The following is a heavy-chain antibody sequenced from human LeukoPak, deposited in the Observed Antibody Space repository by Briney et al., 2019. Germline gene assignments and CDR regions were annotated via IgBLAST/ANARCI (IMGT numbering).Heavy chain of an antibody. D-gene: IGHD2-21*02. CDR3: ARERERCGGDCLDY. CDR2: IPYSGSAV. V-gene: IGHV3-48*03. CDR1: GFRFSAYE. Sequence: GGSLRLSCIASGFRFSAYEMNWVRQAPGKGLEWVSYIPYSGSAVHYADSVQGRFTISRDNAKNSLYLQMNSLRAEDTAVYYCARERERCGGDCLDYWGQGTLVTVSS. J-gene: IGHJ4*02.